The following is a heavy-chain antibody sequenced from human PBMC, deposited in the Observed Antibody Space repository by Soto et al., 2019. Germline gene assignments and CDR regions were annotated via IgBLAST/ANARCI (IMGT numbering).Heavy chain of an antibody. CDR2: IYHSGNT. CDR3: ARARFQVLYGKPYFDS. J-gene: IGHJ4*02. Sequence: SETLSLTCAVSGGSITTGGSYWSWIRQHPGKGLEWIGNIYHSGNTYYNPSLKSRLTISVDTSKNHFSLMVDSVTAADTAVYYCARARFQVLYGKPYFDSWGQGTLVTVS. CDR1: GGSITTGGSY. D-gene: IGHD2-2*02. V-gene: IGHV4-31*11.